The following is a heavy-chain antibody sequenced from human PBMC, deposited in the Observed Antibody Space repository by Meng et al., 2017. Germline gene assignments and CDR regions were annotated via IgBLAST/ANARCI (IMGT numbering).Heavy chain of an antibody. J-gene: IGHJ5*02. D-gene: IGHD2/OR15-2a*01. CDR3: ARDHGFLNWFDP. Sequence: LVESGGGLVKAGGSLSLSCAASGFTFRDYYMTWIRQAPGKGLEWVSSISTTGSSIYYADSVKGRFSISRDNAENSLYLQINSLRVEDTAVYYCARDHGFLNWFDPWGQGTLVTVSS. CDR2: ISTTGSSI. CDR1: GFTFRDYY. V-gene: IGHV3-11*04.